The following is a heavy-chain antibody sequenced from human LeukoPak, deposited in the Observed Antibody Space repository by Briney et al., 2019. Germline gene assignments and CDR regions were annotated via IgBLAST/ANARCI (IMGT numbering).Heavy chain of an antibody. CDR2: INPNSGGT. Sequence: ASVKVSCKASGYTFTGYYMHWVRQAPGQGLEWMGWINPNSGGTNFAQKFQGRVTMTRDTSIGTAYMELSSLRYDDTAVYYCARARPPGYYYYGMDVWGQGTTVTVSS. J-gene: IGHJ6*02. V-gene: IGHV1-2*02. CDR3: ARARPPGYYYYGMDV. CDR1: GYTFTGYY. D-gene: IGHD6-6*01.